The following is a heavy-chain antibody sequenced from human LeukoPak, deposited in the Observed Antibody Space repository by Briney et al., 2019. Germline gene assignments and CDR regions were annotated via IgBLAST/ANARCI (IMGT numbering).Heavy chain of an antibody. CDR3: ARDVSDFWSGYMNEPFDY. V-gene: IGHV3-30-3*01. CDR2: ISYDGSNK. Sequence: PGGSLRLSCAASGFTFSSYAMHWVRQAPGKGLEWVAVISYDGSNKYYADSVKGRFTISRDNSKNTLYLQMNSLRAEDTAVYYCARDVSDFWSGYMNEPFDYWGQGTLVTVSS. CDR1: GFTFSSYA. D-gene: IGHD3-3*01. J-gene: IGHJ4*02.